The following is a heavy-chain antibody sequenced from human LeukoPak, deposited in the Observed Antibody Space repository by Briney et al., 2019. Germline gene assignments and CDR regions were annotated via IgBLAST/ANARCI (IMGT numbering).Heavy chain of an antibody. CDR1: GGTFNSYD. CDR2: MSPNSDNT. D-gene: IGHD4-23*01. CDR3: ARDYGGSSGWFDP. Sequence: ASVKVSCKASGGTFNSYDINWVRQATGQGLEWMGWMSPNSDNTGYAQKFQGRVTFTRDTSISTAYMELRSLTSEDTAVYYCARDYGGSSGWFDPWGQGTLVTVSS. J-gene: IGHJ5*02. V-gene: IGHV1-8*01.